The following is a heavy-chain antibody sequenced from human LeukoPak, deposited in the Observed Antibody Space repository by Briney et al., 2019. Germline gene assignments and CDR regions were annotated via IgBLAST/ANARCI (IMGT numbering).Heavy chain of an antibody. D-gene: IGHD5-18*01. J-gene: IGHJ4*02. CDR1: GFTFSSYA. Sequence: GGSLRLSCAASGFTFSSYAMSWVRQAPGKGLEWVSAISGSGGSTYYADSVKGRFTISRDNSKNTLYLQMNSLRAEDTAVYYCATSGYSYDYAADCRGQGTLVTVSS. CDR3: ATSGYSYDYAADC. V-gene: IGHV3-23*01. CDR2: ISGSGGST.